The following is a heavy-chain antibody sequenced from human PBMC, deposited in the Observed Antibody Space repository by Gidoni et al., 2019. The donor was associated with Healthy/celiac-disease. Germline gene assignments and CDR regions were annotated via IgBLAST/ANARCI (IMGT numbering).Heavy chain of an antibody. Sequence: QVQLVQSGAEVKKPGASVKVSCKASGDTVTSYGISWVRQAPGQGLEWMGWISAYNGNTNYAQKLQGRVTMPTDTSTSTAYMELRSLRSDDTAVYYCARVPPPYSSSYNWFDPWVQGTLVTVSS. D-gene: IGHD6-6*01. CDR2: ISAYNGNT. J-gene: IGHJ5*02. V-gene: IGHV1-18*01. CDR3: ARVPPPYSSSYNWFDP. CDR1: GDTVTSYG.